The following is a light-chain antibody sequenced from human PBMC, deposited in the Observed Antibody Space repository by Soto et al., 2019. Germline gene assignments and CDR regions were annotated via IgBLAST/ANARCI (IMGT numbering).Light chain of an antibody. Sequence: DILMTQSQSSLSASVGDRVTISCRASHRISSHVNWYRQKSGAAPELLIYDASTLQSGVPSRFRGGASGTDFTLTISSLQLDDFATYYCQQSYNTPLTFGQGTKVEIK. CDR3: QQSYNTPLT. V-gene: IGKV1-39*01. CDR2: DAS. CDR1: HRISSH. J-gene: IGKJ1*01.